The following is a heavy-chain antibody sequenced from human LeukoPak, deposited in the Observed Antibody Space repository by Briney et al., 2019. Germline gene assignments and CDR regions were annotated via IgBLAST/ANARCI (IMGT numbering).Heavy chain of an antibody. Sequence: GGSLRLSCAASGFTFSDYYMSWIRQAPGKGLEWVSYISSSGSTIYYADPVKGRFTISRDNAKNSLYLQMNSLRAEDTAVYYCARFLYYYYMDVWGKGTTVTVSS. CDR2: ISSSGSTI. CDR1: GFTFSDYY. J-gene: IGHJ6*03. D-gene: IGHD2/OR15-2a*01. CDR3: ARFLYYYYMDV. V-gene: IGHV3-11*04.